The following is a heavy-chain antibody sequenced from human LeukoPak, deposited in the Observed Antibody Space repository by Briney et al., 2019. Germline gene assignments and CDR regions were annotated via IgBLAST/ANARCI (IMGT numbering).Heavy chain of an antibody. J-gene: IGHJ3*02. D-gene: IGHD3-16*01. CDR1: RFSVSSNY. Sequence: GGSLTLSCAASRFSVSSNYMSWVRQAPGKGVEWFSVIYTAGSTYYADSVKGRFTISRDNSKNTLYLQMNSLRAEDTAVYYCARDYDRGVFSYYALDIWGQGTMVTVSS. CDR2: IYTAGST. V-gene: IGHV3-66*02. CDR3: ARDYDRGVFSYYALDI.